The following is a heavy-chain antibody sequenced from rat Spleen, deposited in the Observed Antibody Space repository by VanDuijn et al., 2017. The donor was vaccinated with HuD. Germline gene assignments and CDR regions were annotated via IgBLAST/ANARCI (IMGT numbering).Heavy chain of an antibody. CDR2: ISYDGSST. Sequence: EVQLVESDGGLVQPGRSLKLSCAASGFTFSDYYMAWVRQAPTKGLEWVATISYDGSSTYYRDSVKGRFTISRDNAKSTLYLQMDSLRSEDTAMYYCARPGYYYEGYHQGDWFAYWGQGTLVTVSS. CDR3: ARPGYYYEGYHQGDWFAY. V-gene: IGHV5-29*01. J-gene: IGHJ3*01. CDR1: GFTFSDYY. D-gene: IGHD1-12*03.